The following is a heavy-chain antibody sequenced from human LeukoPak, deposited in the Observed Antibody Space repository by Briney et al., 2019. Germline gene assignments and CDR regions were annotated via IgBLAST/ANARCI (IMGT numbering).Heavy chain of an antibody. D-gene: IGHD1-26*01. V-gene: IGHV1-8*01. Sequence: GASVKVSCKASGYTFTSYDINWVRQATGQGLEWMGWMNPNSGNTGYAQKFQGRVTMTRDMSTSTDYMGLSSLRSEDTAIYYCARDNSVGDNAWWFDPWGQGTLVTVSS. CDR2: MNPNSGNT. CDR3: ARDNSVGDNAWWFDP. CDR1: GYTFTSYD. J-gene: IGHJ5*02.